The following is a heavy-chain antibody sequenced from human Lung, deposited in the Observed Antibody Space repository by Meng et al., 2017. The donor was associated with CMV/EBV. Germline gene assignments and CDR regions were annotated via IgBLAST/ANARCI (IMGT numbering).Heavy chain of an antibody. Sequence: GGSXRLSCAASGFTFSSFDMSWVRQAPGKGLEWVSTVSDTHGDTYYADSVKGRFTISRDNSKSTLYLQMNSLRADDTARYYCARLAARGYWGQGTLVTVDS. CDR3: ARLAARGY. D-gene: IGHD6-6*01. CDR1: GFTFSSFD. J-gene: IGHJ4*02. V-gene: IGHV3-23*01. CDR2: VSDTHGDT.